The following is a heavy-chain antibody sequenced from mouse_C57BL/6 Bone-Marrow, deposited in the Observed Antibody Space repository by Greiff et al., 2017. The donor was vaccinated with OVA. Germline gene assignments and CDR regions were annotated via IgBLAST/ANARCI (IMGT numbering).Heavy chain of an antibody. V-gene: IGHV1-72*01. Sequence: VQLQQPGAELVKPGASVKLSCTASGFTFTSYSMHWVKQRPGRGLEWIGRIDPNSGGSKYNEKLKSKATLTVDKPYSTTYMQLSILTSEDSEVYYCASPLHYYGSSYLDYWGQGTTLTVSS. CDR2: IDPNSGGS. CDR3: ASPLHYYGSSYLDY. CDR1: GFTFTSYS. J-gene: IGHJ2*01. D-gene: IGHD1-1*01.